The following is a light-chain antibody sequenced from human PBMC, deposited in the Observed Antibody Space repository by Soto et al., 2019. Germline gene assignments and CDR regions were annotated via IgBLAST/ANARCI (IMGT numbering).Light chain of an antibody. CDR3: PDPTYYPST. Sequence: MYKSPSSLSAKTGDRVTITCRASQGISSYLAWYQQKPGKAPKLLIYAASTLQSGVPSRFSGSGSGTDFTLTISILQPEDFTTYCCPDPTYYPSTFSGGTKVDI. CDR1: QGISSY. V-gene: IGKV1-8*01. J-gene: IGKJ4*01. CDR2: AAS.